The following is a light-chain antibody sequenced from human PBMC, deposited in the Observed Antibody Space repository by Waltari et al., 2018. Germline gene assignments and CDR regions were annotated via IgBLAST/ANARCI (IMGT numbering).Light chain of an antibody. CDR2: YDS. Sequence: SYVLTQPPSVSVAPGKAARITCGGNSIGRRSVHWYQQKPGQAPVLVIYYDSDRPSGIPERISGSKSGNTATLNISRVEAGDEAAYYCQLWESGSDRVVFGGGTKLTVL. CDR1: SIGRRS. CDR3: QLWESGSDRVV. V-gene: IGLV3-21*01. J-gene: IGLJ2*01.